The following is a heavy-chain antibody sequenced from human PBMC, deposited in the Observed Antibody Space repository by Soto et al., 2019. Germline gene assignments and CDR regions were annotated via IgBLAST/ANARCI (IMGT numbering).Heavy chain of an antibody. CDR1: GGSFRGYY. Sequence: SETLSLTCAVYGGSFRGYYWSWIRQPPGKGLEWIGEINHSGSTNYKPSLKSRVTISVDTSKNQFSLKLSSVTAADTAVYYCARKPHLRGTNPDYYMDVWGKGTTVTVSS. CDR3: ARKPHLRGTNPDYYMDV. V-gene: IGHV4-34*01. CDR2: INHSGST. D-gene: IGHD2-8*01. J-gene: IGHJ6*03.